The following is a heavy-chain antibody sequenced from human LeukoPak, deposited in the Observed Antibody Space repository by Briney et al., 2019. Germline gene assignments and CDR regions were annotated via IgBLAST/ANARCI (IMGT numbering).Heavy chain of an antibody. D-gene: IGHD4-17*01. V-gene: IGHV3-30*02. Sequence: GGSLRLSCAASGFIFSSYSMHWVRQAPGKRLQWVSHIRSGGSTTYCPDSVKGRFTISRDNSKNTLYLQMNSLRPEDTAVYYCVKDHGDYDLDSWGQGTLVIVSS. CDR1: GFIFSSYS. J-gene: IGHJ4*02. CDR3: VKDHGDYDLDS. CDR2: IRSGGSTT.